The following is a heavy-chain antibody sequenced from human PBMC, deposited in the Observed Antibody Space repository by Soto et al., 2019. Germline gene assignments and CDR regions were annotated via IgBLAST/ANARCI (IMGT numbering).Heavy chain of an antibody. D-gene: IGHD2-8*01. V-gene: IGHV1-69*13. Sequence: SVKVSCKASGGTLSSYAISWVRQAPGQGLEWMGGIIPIFGTANYAQKFQGRVTITADESTSTAYMELSSLRSEDTAVYYCASPRYCTNGVCYIVHAFDIWGQGTMVTVSS. CDR2: IIPIFGTA. J-gene: IGHJ3*02. CDR1: GGTLSSYA. CDR3: ASPRYCTNGVCYIVHAFDI.